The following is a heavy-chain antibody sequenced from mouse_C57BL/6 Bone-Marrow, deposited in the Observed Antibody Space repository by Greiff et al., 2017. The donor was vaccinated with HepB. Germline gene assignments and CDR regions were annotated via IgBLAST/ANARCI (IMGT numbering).Heavy chain of an antibody. J-gene: IGHJ2*01. Sequence: QVQLKESGPELVKPGASVKISCKASGYAFSSSWMNWVKQRPGKGLEWIGRIYPGDGDTNYNGKFKGKATLTADKSSSTAYMQLSSLTSEDSAVYFCEIYSPYFDYWGQGTTLTVSS. CDR3: EIYSPYFDY. V-gene: IGHV1-82*01. CDR1: GYAFSSSW. D-gene: IGHD2-1*01. CDR2: IYPGDGDT.